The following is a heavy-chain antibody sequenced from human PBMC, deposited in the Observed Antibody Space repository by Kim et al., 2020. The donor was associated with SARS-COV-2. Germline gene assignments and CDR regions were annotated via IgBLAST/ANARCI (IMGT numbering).Heavy chain of an antibody. V-gene: IGHV3-48*03. Sequence: IYYADSRRGRFTISRDNDKNSLFLQMNSLRAEDTAVYYCARGPNYSPFDYWGQGTLVTVSS. D-gene: IGHD4-4*01. J-gene: IGHJ4*02. CDR3: ARGPNYSPFDY. CDR2: I.